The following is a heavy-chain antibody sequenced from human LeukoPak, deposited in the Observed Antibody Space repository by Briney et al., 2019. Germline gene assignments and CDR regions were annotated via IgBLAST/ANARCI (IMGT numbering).Heavy chain of an antibody. Sequence: GGSLRLSCAASGFTFSSYAMSWVRQAPGKGLEWVSAISGSGGSTYYADSVKGRFTISRDNSKNTLYLRMNSLRAEDTAVYYCAKGVEWELLIAWYFDYWGQGTLVTVSS. D-gene: IGHD1-26*01. CDR2: ISGSGGST. CDR1: GFTFSSYA. J-gene: IGHJ4*02. CDR3: AKGVEWELLIAWYFDY. V-gene: IGHV3-23*01.